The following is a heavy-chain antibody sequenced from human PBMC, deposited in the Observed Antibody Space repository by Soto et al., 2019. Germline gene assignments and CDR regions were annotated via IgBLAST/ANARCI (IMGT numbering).Heavy chain of an antibody. D-gene: IGHD2-2*01. CDR2: VWYDGTDK. Sequence: SRRLSCAASGFPFSTYAMHWVRQAPGKGLEWVAVVWYDGTDKNYADSVKGRFTISRDNSKSTLYLQMDHLRVEDTGVYHCARTDCSSSDCPRDLVGAVTMDYWGQGTPVTVSS. V-gene: IGHV3-33*01. CDR3: ARTDCSSSDCPRDLVGAVTMDY. CDR1: GFPFSTYA. J-gene: IGHJ4*02.